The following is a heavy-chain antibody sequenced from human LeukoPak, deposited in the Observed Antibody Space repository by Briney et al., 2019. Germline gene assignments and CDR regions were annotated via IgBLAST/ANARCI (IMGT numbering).Heavy chain of an antibody. D-gene: IGHD6-6*01. J-gene: IGHJ3*02. CDR2: IKLDGSEK. Sequence: GGSLRLSCVASGFTFGKYWMSWVRRAPGKGLEWVANIKLDGSEKNYVDSVKGRFTISRDNAQNSMYLQMNSLRAEDTAVYYCGRVGGRSKAAKGDAFDIWGQGTMVVVSS. CDR1: GFTFGKYW. V-gene: IGHV3-7*01. CDR3: GRVGGRSKAAKGDAFDI.